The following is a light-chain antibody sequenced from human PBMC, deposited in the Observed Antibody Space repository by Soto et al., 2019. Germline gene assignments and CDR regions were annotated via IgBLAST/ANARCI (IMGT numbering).Light chain of an antibody. CDR1: QSVSDN. CDR3: QQYNNWPLT. Sequence: EVVLTQSPGTLSLSPGERATLSCRASQSVSDNLAWYQQKPGQAPRLLFYGASTRATDIPVRFSGSGSGTEFTLTISSLQSEDFAVYYCQQYNNWPLTFGGGTKV. V-gene: IGKV3D-15*01. J-gene: IGKJ4*01. CDR2: GAS.